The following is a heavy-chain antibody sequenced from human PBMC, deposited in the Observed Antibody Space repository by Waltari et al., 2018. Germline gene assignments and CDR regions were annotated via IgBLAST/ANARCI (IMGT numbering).Heavy chain of an antibody. D-gene: IGHD3-10*01. CDR1: GYSISSGYY. Sequence: QVQLQESGPGLVKPSETLSLTCAVSGYSISSGYYWGWIRQPPGKGLEWIGSIYHSGSTYYNPSLKRRVTISVDTSKNQFSLKLSSVTAADTAVYYCASIRGYVDYWGQGTLVTVSS. J-gene: IGHJ4*02. CDR2: IYHSGST. V-gene: IGHV4-38-2*01. CDR3: ASIRGYVDY.